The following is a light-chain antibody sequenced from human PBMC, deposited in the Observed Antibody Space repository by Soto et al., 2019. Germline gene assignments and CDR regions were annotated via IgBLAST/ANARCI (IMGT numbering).Light chain of an antibody. CDR3: QQTYNTPMYS. CDR2: AAS. V-gene: IGKV1-39*01. CDR1: QSITNF. Sequence: DIQMTQSPSSLYASVGDRVTITCRASQSITNFLKWYQQKPWKAPELLIYAASSLQSGVPSKFNGSRSETDFTLTISSLQPEDFATYFCQQTYNTPMYSFGQGTKLEIK. J-gene: IGKJ2*03.